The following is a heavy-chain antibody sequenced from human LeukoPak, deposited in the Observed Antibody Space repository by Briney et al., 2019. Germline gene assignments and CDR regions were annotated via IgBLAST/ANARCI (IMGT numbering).Heavy chain of an antibody. J-gene: IGHJ4*02. D-gene: IGHD6-13*01. CDR1: GGTFSSYA. CDR3: ASRYSSSWLIFDY. Sequence: SVKVSCKASGGTFSSYAISWVRQAPGQGLEWMGRIIPILGIANYAQKFQGRVTITADKSTSTAYMELSSLRSGDTAVYYCASRYSSSWLIFDYWGQGTLVTVSS. CDR2: IIPILGIA. V-gene: IGHV1-69*04.